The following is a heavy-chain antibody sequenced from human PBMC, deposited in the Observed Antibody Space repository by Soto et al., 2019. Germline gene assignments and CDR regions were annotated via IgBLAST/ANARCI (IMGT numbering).Heavy chain of an antibody. V-gene: IGHV1-18*01. CDR3: ARENRRGHKGVAFDI. CDR1: GYTFTSYG. Sequence: QVQLVQSGAEVKKPGASVKVSCKASGYTFTSYGISWVRQAPGQGLEWMGWISAYNGNTNYAQKLQGRVTMTTATSTSTAYMEMRSLRSDDTAVYYGARENRRGHKGVAFDIWGQGTMVTVSS. J-gene: IGHJ3*02. CDR2: ISAYNGNT.